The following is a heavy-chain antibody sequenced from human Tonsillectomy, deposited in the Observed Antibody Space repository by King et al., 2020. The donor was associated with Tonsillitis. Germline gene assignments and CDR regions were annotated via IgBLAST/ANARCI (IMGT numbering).Heavy chain of an antibody. J-gene: IGHJ6*02. Sequence: VQLVESGGGLIQPGGSLRLSCAASGFTFSSYAMSWVRQAPGKGLEWVAGISASGSRTYYADSVNGRFAISRDNSKNTLYLQMNSLRAEDTAIYYCATDRDFWCPHGIGGWGPGATVAVSS. CDR1: GFTFSSYA. D-gene: IGHD2-8*01. V-gene: IGHV3-23*04. CDR3: ATDRDFWCPHGIGG. CDR2: ISASGSRT.